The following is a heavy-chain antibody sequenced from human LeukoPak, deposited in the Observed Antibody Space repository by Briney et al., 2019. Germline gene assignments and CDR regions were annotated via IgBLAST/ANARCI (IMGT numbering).Heavy chain of an antibody. CDR1: GFTFSSYA. V-gene: IGHV3-23*01. D-gene: IGHD5-18*01. Sequence: GGSLRLSCAASGFTFSSYAMSWVRQAPGKGLEWVSVISGSVISTYYADSVKGRFTISRDNSKNTLYLQMNSLRAEDTAIYYCAKDREYSYAPPDYWGQGTLVTVSS. CDR2: ISGSVIST. CDR3: AKDREYSYAPPDY. J-gene: IGHJ4*02.